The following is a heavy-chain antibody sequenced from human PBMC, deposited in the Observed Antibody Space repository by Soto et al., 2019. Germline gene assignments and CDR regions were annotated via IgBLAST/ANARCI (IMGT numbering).Heavy chain of an antibody. D-gene: IGHD6-25*01. CDR3: VRGQFSAFDC. J-gene: IGHJ4*02. CDR2: TYYRSKWNY. Sequence: QVQLHQSGPGLMKPSQTLSLTCAISGDSVSRTSVAWNWIRQSTSSGIEWLGRTYYRSKWNYVYAVSVRGRITINPDTSKSQFSLQLNSVTPEDTAVYYCVRGQFSAFDCWGQGTLVTVSS. CDR1: GDSVSRTSVA. V-gene: IGHV6-1*01.